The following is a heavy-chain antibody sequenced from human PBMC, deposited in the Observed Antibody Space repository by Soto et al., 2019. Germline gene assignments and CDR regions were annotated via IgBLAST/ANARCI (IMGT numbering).Heavy chain of an antibody. Sequence: EVQLVESGGGLVQPGGSLRLSSAASGFTLNTYEMNWVRQAPGKGLEWVSYISSSGTIISYADSGKGRFTISRDNAKNSLYLQMNSLRVEDTAVYYCARGSKIEGWFDYWGQGSLVTVSS. D-gene: IGHD3-22*01. CDR3: ARGSKIEGWFDY. CDR2: ISSSGTII. V-gene: IGHV3-48*03. CDR1: GFTLNTYE. J-gene: IGHJ4*02.